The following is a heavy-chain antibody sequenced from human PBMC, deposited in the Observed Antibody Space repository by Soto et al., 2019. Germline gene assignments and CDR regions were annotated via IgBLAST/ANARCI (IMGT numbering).Heavy chain of an antibody. CDR1: GFTFSSYS. CDR2: ISSSSSYI. Sequence: GGSLRLSCAASGFTFSSYSMNWVRQAPGKGLEWVSSISSSSSYIYYADSVKGRFTISRDNAKNSLYLQMNSLRAEDTAVYYCARGDIVDYYYYYMDVWGKGTTVTVSS. J-gene: IGHJ6*03. CDR3: ARGDIVDYYYYYMDV. V-gene: IGHV3-21*01. D-gene: IGHD5-12*01.